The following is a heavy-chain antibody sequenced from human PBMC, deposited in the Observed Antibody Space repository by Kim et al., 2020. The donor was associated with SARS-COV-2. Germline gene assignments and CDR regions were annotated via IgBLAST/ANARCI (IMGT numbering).Heavy chain of an antibody. V-gene: IGHV4-34*01. CDR3: ARGPLGVERDFDY. D-gene: IGHD3-16*01. CDR2: INHSGST. Sequence: SETLSLTCAVYGGSFSGYYWSWIRQPPGKGLEWIGEINHSGSTNYNPSLKSRVTISVDTSKNQFSLKLSSVTAADTAVYYCARGPLGVERDFDYWGQGTL. CDR1: GGSFSGYY. J-gene: IGHJ4*02.